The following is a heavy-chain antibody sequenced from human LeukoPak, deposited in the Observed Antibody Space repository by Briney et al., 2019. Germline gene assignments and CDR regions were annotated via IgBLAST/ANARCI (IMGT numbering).Heavy chain of an antibody. V-gene: IGHV1-69*13. CDR2: IIPIFGTA. CDR1: GYTFTSYA. D-gene: IGHD5-18*01. CDR3: ARGLESRGYSYVGY. Sequence: SVKVSCKASGYTFTSYAMHRVRQAPGQGLEWMGGIIPIFGTANYAQKFQGRVTITADESTSTAYMELSSLRSEDTAVYYCARGLESRGYSYVGYWGQGTLVTVSS. J-gene: IGHJ4*02.